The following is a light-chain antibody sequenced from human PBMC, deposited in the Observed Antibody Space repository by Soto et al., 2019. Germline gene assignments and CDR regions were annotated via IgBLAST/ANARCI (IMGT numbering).Light chain of an antibody. J-gene: IGKJ2*01. CDR1: QSVGSY. CDR3: QQRSNWGMYT. V-gene: IGKV3-11*01. CDR2: DAS. Sequence: EILLTQSPVTLSLSPGERATLSCRASQSVGSYLAWYQQKPGQAPRLLIYDASNRVTGIPARFSGSGSGTDFTLTINSLEPDDVAVYYCQQRSNWGMYTFGQGTRLEI.